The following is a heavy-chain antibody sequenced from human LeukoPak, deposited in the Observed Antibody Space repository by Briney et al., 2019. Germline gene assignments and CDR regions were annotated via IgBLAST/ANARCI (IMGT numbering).Heavy chain of an antibody. CDR1: GYTFTGYY. J-gene: IGHJ6*02. CDR3: ARDPTNYDFGYYYGMDV. D-gene: IGHD3-3*01. V-gene: IGHV1-2*02. Sequence: ASVKVSCKASGYTFTGYYMHWVRQAPGQGLEWMGWINPNSGGTNYAQKFQGRVTMTRDTSISTAYMELSRLRSDDTAVYYCARDPTNYDFGYYYGMDVWGQGTTVTVSS. CDR2: INPNSGGT.